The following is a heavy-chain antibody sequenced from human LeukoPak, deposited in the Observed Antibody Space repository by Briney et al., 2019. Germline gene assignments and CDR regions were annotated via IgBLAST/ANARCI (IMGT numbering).Heavy chain of an antibody. CDR2: NYSGGST. Sequence: GGSLRLSCAASGFTVSSNYMNWVRQAPGKGLEWVSVNYSGGSTHYADSVKGRFTISRDNSKNTLYLQMNSLRAEDTAVYYCARDSRRGYDSSGYNFDYWGQGTLVTVSS. CDR1: GFTVSSNY. CDR3: ARDSRRGYDSSGYNFDY. V-gene: IGHV3-66*01. J-gene: IGHJ4*02. D-gene: IGHD3-22*01.